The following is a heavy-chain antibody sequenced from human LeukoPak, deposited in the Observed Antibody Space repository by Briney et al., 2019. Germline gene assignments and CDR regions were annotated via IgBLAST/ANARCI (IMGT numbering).Heavy chain of an antibody. V-gene: IGHV4-59*01. J-gene: IGHJ4*02. Sequence: SETLSLTCTVSGGSISSYYWSWIRQPPGKGLEWIGYIYYSGSTNYNPSLKSRVTIPVDTSKNQFSLKLSSVTAADTAVYYCARGSVTGTTDPFDYWGQGTLVTVSS. CDR1: GGSISSYY. CDR2: IYYSGST. CDR3: ARGSVTGTTDPFDY. D-gene: IGHD1-20*01.